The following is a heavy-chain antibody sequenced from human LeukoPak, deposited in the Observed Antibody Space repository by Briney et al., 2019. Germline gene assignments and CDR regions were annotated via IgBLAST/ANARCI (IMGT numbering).Heavy chain of an antibody. D-gene: IGHD6-19*01. CDR3: AKDVSPPYSSGWYRSFDY. V-gene: IGHV3-30*18. CDR2: ISYGGSNK. CDR1: GFTFSSYG. Sequence: PGGSLRLSRAASGFTFSSYGMHWVRQAPGKGLEWVAVISYGGSNKYYADSVKGRFTISRDNSKNTLYLQMNSLRAEDTAVYYCAKDVSPPYSSGWYRSFDYWGQGTLVTVSS. J-gene: IGHJ4*02.